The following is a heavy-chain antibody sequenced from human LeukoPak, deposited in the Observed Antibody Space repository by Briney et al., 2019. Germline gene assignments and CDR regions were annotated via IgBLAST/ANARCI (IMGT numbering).Heavy chain of an antibody. D-gene: IGHD6-19*01. CDR2: IIPIFGTA. CDR3: ARVSGLYSSGWYDGYMDV. CDR1: GGTFSSYA. Sequence: ASVKVSCEASGGTFSSYAISWVRQAPGQGLEWMGGIIPIFGTANYAQKFQGRVTITADKSTSTAYMELSSLRSEDTAVYYCARVSGLYSSGWYDGYMDVWGKGTTVTISS. V-gene: IGHV1-69*06. J-gene: IGHJ6*03.